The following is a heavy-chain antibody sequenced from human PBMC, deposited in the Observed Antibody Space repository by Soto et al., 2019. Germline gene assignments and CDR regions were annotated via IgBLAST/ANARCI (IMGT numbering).Heavy chain of an antibody. CDR2: IIPIFGTA. Sequence: VKVSCKASGGTFSSYAISWVRQAPGQGLEWMGGIIPIFGTANYAQKFQGRVTITADESTSTAYMELSSLRSEDTAVYYCARGRQNSYGPLNDYWGQGTLVTVSS. CDR1: GGTFSSYA. CDR3: ARGRQNSYGPLNDY. D-gene: IGHD5-18*01. V-gene: IGHV1-69*13. J-gene: IGHJ4*02.